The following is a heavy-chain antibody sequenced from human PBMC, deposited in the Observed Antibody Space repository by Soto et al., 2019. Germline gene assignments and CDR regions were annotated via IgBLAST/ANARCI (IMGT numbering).Heavy chain of an antibody. Sequence: PSETLSLTCTVSGGSISSGGYYWSWILQHPGKGLEWIGYIYYSGSTYYNPSLKGRVTISVDTSKNQFSLKLSSVTAADTAVYYCARVDTAMVESSGMDVWGQGTTVTVSS. CDR1: GGSISSGGYY. V-gene: IGHV4-31*03. CDR2: IYYSGST. J-gene: IGHJ6*02. CDR3: ARVDTAMVESSGMDV. D-gene: IGHD5-18*01.